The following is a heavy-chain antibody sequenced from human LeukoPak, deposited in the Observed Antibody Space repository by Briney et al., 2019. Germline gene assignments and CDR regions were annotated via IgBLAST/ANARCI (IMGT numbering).Heavy chain of an antibody. CDR2: INPSGGST. CDR1: GYIFTCYY. J-gene: IGHJ6*04. CDR3: ARDLDSSGRSYGMDV. D-gene: IGHD6-19*01. V-gene: IGHV1-46*01. Sequence: ASVKVSCKASGYIFTCYYMHWVRQAPGQGLEWMGTINPSGGSTSYAQKFQGRVTMTRDTSTSTVYMELSSLRSEDTAVYYCARDLDSSGRSYGMDVWGKGTTVTVSS.